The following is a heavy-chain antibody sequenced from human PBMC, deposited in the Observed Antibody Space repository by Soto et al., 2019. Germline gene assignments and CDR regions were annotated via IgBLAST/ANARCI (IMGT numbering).Heavy chain of an antibody. V-gene: IGHV1-3*01. CDR3: ARDGVAAGNINFDY. D-gene: IGHD6-19*01. Sequence: ASVKVSCKASGYMFTKSAMHWVRQAPGQRLEWMGWISGDSGNTKYSPKLQDRVTITRDTSASTAYMELSSLRSEDTALYYCARDGVAAGNINFDYWGQGALVTVSS. J-gene: IGHJ4*01. CDR1: GYMFTKSA. CDR2: ISGDSGNT.